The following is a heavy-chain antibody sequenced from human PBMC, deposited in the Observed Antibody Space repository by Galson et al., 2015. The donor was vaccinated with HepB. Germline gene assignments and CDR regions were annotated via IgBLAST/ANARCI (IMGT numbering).Heavy chain of an antibody. CDR1: GFTFSNYA. V-gene: IGHV3-33*08. CDR2: IWYDGSNK. J-gene: IGHJ4*02. D-gene: IGHD3-10*01. Sequence: SLRLSCAASGFTFSNYAMHWVRQAPGKGLEWVAVIWYDGSNKYYADSVKGRLTISRDNSKNTLYLQMNSLRAEDTAVYYCTTDLRREGEIVMVRGVFDQRGQGTLVTVSS. CDR3: TTDLRREGEIVMVRGVFDQ.